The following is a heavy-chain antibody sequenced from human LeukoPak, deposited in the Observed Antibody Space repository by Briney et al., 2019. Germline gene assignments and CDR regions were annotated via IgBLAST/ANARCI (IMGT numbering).Heavy chain of an antibody. Sequence: GGSLRLSCAASGFTFSSYGMHWVRQAPGKGLEWVAVISYDGSNKYYADSVKGRSTISRDNSKNTLYLQMNSLRAEDTAVYYCARDRRYFDSHDAFDIWGQGTMVTVSS. V-gene: IGHV3-30*03. CDR1: GFTFSSYG. D-gene: IGHD3-9*01. CDR3: ARDRRYFDSHDAFDI. CDR2: ISYDGSNK. J-gene: IGHJ3*02.